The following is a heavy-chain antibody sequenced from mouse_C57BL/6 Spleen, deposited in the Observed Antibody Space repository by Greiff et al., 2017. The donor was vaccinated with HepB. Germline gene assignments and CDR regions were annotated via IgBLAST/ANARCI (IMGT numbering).Heavy chain of an antibody. J-gene: IGHJ3*01. CDR2: INPSSGYT. V-gene: IGHV1-7*01. D-gene: IGHD1-2*01. CDR1: GYTFTSYW. CDR3: ARDDYYGQAWFAY. Sequence: VKLVESGAELAKPGASVKLSCKASGYTFTSYWMHWVKQRPGQGLEWIGYINPSSGYTKYNQKFKDKDTLTADKSYRTAYMQLSSLTYEDSAVYYCARDDYYGQAWFAYWGQVTLVTVSA.